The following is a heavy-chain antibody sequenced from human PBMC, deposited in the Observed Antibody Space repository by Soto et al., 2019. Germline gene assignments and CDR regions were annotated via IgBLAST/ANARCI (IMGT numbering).Heavy chain of an antibody. CDR2: IYYSGST. D-gene: IGHD3-9*01. V-gene: IGHV4-39*01. Sequence: QLQLQESGPGLVKPSETLSLTCTVSGGSISSSSYYWSWIRQPPGKGLEWIGSIYYSGSTYYNPSIKSRVTISVDTSKIHFSLKLSSVTAADTAVYYCATRHGYFDWLFFDYWGQGTLVTVSS. CDR3: ATRHGYFDWLFFDY. J-gene: IGHJ4*02. CDR1: GGSISSSSYY.